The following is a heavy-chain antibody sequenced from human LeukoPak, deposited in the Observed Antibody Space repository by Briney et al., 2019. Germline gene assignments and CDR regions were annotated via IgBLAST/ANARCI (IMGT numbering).Heavy chain of an antibody. V-gene: IGHV1-18*04. Sequence: ASVTVSCKGSGYTLSNHAFSWVRQAPGQGLEWMGWISADNGNTNHAQKFQGRVTMTEDTSTDTAYMELSSLRSEDTAVYYCATVAAAGDYYYYGMDVWGQGTTVTVSS. CDR2: ISADNGNT. J-gene: IGHJ6*02. CDR1: GYTLSNHA. D-gene: IGHD6-13*01. CDR3: ATVAAAGDYYYYGMDV.